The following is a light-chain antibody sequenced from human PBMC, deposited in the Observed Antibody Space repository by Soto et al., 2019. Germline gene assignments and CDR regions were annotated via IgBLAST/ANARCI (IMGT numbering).Light chain of an antibody. V-gene: IGKV3-15*01. J-gene: IGKJ1*01. Sequence: EIVMTQSPATLSVSPGERATLSCRASQSVATNLAWYQQKPGQPPRLLIYGASTRATGIPARFSGSGSATEFTLSISSLQPDDFATYYCQQYDSYSRTFGQGTKVDIK. CDR3: QQYDSYSRT. CDR1: QSVATN. CDR2: GAS.